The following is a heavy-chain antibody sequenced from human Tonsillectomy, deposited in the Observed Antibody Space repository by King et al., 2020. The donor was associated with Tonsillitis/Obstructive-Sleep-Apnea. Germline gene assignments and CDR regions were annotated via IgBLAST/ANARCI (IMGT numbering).Heavy chain of an antibody. J-gene: IGHJ5*02. Sequence: VQLQQWGAGLLKPSETLSLTCAVYGGSFSGYYWSWNRQPPGKGLEWIGEINHSGSTNYNPSLKSRVTISVDTSKNPFSLKLSSVTAADTAGYYCERGLNGGEYIVVVPAAIPSRGSGRDNWFDPWRQGTLVTVSS. V-gene: IGHV4-34*01. CDR1: GGSFSGYY. D-gene: IGHD2-2*01. CDR3: ERGLNGGEYIVVVPAAIPSRGSGRDNWFDP. CDR2: INHSGST.